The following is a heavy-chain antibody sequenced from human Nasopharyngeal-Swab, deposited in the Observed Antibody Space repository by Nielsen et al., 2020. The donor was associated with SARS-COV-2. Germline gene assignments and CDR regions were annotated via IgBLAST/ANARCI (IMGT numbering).Heavy chain of an antibody. CDR2: IRNKANTYTT. Sequence: VCQAPGRGVEWVGRIRNKANTYTTEYAASVEGRFTASRDDSKNSLYLQMNSLKTEDTAVYYCARVFYGSVNSRWHFDLWGRGTLVTVSS. CDR3: ARVFYGSVNSRWHFDL. V-gene: IGHV3-72*01. J-gene: IGHJ2*01. D-gene: IGHD3-10*01.